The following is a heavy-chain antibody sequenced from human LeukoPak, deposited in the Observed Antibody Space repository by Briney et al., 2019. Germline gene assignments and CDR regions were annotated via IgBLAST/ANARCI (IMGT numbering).Heavy chain of an antibody. CDR3: AKEGDSSFIDY. CDR2: ISWNSGSI. V-gene: IGHV3-9*01. D-gene: IGHD6-13*01. J-gene: IGHJ4*02. CDR1: GFTFDDYA. Sequence: GGSLRLSCAASGFTFDDYAMHWVRQAPGKGLEWVSGISWNSGSIGYADSVKGRFTISRDNAKNSLHLQMNSLRAEDTALYYCAKEGDSSFIDYWGQGSLVTVSS.